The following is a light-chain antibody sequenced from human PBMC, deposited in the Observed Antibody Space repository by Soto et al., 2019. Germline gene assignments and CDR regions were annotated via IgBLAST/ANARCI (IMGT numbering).Light chain of an antibody. CDR1: SSDVGGYTF. V-gene: IGLV2-14*01. CDR3: SSHTISNTLRI. CDR2: EVN. Sequence: QSALTQPASVSGSPGQSITISCTGISSDVGGYTFVSWYQQHPGKAPKLMISEVNHRPSGVSDRFSGSKSGNTASLTISGLQAEDEADYYCSSHTISNTLRIFGGGTQLTVL. J-gene: IGLJ2*01.